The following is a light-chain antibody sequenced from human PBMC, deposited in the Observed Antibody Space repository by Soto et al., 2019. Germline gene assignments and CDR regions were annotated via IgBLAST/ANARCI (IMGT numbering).Light chain of an antibody. J-gene: IGKJ1*01. CDR1: QSVLYSSDNKNF. CDR3: QQYYSTPWT. Sequence: DIVMTQSPDSLAVSLGERATINCKSSQSVLYSSDNKNFLAWYQHKPGQPPKLLIHWASTRESGVPDRFSGSGSCRHLTLAISCLPAKEVAVYYWQQYYSTPWTFGQGTKVEIK. CDR2: WAS. V-gene: IGKV4-1*01.